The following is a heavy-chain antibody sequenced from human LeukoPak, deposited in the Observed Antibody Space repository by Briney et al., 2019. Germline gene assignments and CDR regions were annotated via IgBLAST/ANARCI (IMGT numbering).Heavy chain of an antibody. CDR3: ASSPYSSGWHVY. CDR2: INSDGSST. Sequence: GSLRLSCAASGLTFSSYAMSWVRQGPGKGLVWVSDINSDGSSTRYADSVKGRFTISRDNAKNTLYLQMNSLRAEDTAVYYCASSPYSSGWHVYWGQGTLVTVSS. D-gene: IGHD6-19*01. V-gene: IGHV3-74*01. CDR1: GLTFSSYA. J-gene: IGHJ4*02.